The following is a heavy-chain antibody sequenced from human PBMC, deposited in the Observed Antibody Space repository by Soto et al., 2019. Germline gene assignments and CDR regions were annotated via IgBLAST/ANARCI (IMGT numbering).Heavy chain of an antibody. J-gene: IGHJ4*02. Sequence: EVQLVESGGGLVQPGGSLRLSCAASGFTVSTKYMSWVRQAPGKGLEWVSVIYSGGSTLYADSLRGRFTISRDNSKNTVNLQMNSLRAEDTAVYYCARDPWAADYWGQGTLVTVSS. CDR1: GFTVSTKY. D-gene: IGHD3-16*01. CDR3: ARDPWAADY. V-gene: IGHV3-66*01. CDR2: IYSGGST.